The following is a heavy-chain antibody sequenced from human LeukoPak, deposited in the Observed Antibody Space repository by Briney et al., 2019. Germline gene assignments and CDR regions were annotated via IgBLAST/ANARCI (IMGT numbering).Heavy chain of an antibody. D-gene: IGHD2-2*01. CDR1: GFTFSSYA. CDR3: ATGGGSSTSTKLSY. Sequence: PGGSLRLSCAASGFTFSSYAMSWVRQAPGKGLEWVSAISGSGGSTYYADSVKGRFTISRDNSKNTLYLQMNSLRAEDTAVYYCATGGGSSTSTKLSYWGQGTLVTVSS. J-gene: IGHJ4*02. V-gene: IGHV3-23*01. CDR2: ISGSGGST.